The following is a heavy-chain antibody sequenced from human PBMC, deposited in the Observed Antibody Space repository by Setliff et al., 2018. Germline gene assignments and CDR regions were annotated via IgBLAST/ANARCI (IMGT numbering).Heavy chain of an antibody. D-gene: IGHD6-19*01. CDR2: IYTSGST. Sequence: PSETLSLTCSVSGGSISSGSDYWTWIRQPAGKGLEWIGHIYTSGSTNYNPSLKSRVTISADTSKNQFSLKLSSVTAADTAVYYCARAISGWFSAHYYYMDVWGKGTTVTVS. V-gene: IGHV4-61*09. CDR3: ARAISGWFSAHYYYMDV. J-gene: IGHJ6*03. CDR1: GGSISSGSDY.